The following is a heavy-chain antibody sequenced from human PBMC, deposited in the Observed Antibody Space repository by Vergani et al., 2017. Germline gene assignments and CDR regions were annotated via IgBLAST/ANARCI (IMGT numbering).Heavy chain of an antibody. Sequence: QLQLQESGPGLVRPSETLSLTCTVSGGSISSSYSYWGWIRQPPGKGLEWIGSIFSTGTTYYNPSLKSRVTMSVDTSKNQFSLKLSSVTAADTAVYHCATYRGGTYYWGVDYWGQGTLVTVSS. V-gene: IGHV4-39*01. J-gene: IGHJ4*02. CDR2: IFSTGTT. CDR1: GGSISSSYSY. D-gene: IGHD1-26*01. CDR3: ATYRGGTYYWGVDY.